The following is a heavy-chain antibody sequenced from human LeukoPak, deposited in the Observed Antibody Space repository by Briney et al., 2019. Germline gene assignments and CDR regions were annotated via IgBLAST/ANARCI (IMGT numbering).Heavy chain of an antibody. J-gene: IGHJ5*02. V-gene: IGHV1-69*13. CDR2: IIPIFGTA. D-gene: IGHD3-3*01. CDR3: AISPTRITIFGESHDWFDP. Sequence: SVKVSCKASGGTFSSYTISWVRQAPGQGLEWMGGIIPIFGTANYAQKFQGRVTITADESTSTAYMELSSLRSEDTAVYYCAISPTRITIFGESHDWFDPWGQGTLVTVSS. CDR1: GGTFSSYT.